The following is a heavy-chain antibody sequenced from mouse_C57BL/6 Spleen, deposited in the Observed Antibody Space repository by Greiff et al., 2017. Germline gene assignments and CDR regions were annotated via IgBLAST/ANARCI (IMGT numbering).Heavy chain of an antibody. CDR2: IDPSDSYT. CDR3: ARKKTGTDLAY. Sequence: QVQLQQPGAELVMPGASVKLSCKASGYTFTSYWTHWVKQRPGQGLEWIGEIDPSDSYTNYNQKFKGKSTLTVDKSSSTAYMQLSSLTSEDSAVYYCARKKTGTDLAYWGQGTLVTVSA. D-gene: IGHD4-1*01. J-gene: IGHJ3*01. V-gene: IGHV1-69*01. CDR1: GYTFTSYW.